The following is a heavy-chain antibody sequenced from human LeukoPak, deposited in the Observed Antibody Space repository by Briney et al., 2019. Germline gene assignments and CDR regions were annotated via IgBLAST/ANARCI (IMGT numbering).Heavy chain of an antibody. CDR1: GGSISSYY. CDR2: IYYSGSS. J-gene: IGHJ4*02. CDR3: ESQATVTAYFYY. D-gene: IGHD4-11*01. Sequence: KASETLSLTCTVSGGSISSYYWSWIRQPPGKGLEWIGYIYYSGSSNYNPSLKSRVTISVDTSKNKFSLTLSSVTAADTAVYYYESQATVTAYFYYWGKETLVTVFS. V-gene: IGHV4-59*01.